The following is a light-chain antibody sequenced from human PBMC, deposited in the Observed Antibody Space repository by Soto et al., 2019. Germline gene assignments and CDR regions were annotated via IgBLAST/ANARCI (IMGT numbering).Light chain of an antibody. CDR3: QQYNNLPLT. CDR1: QSVSSN. CDR2: GAS. V-gene: IGKV3-15*01. Sequence: EIVLTQSPVTLSVSPGERATLSCRASQSVSSNLAWYQQKPGQAPRLLIYGASTRATGIPARFSGSGSGSAFTLTISSLQSEDFAVYYCQQYNNLPLTFGGGTKLEIK. J-gene: IGKJ4*01.